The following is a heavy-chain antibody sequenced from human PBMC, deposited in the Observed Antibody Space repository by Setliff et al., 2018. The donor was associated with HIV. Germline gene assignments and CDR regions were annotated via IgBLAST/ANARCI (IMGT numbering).Heavy chain of an antibody. D-gene: IGHD5-12*01. CDR3: ARDRKMDGYNFDYYYSYYMDV. CDR2: IKQDGSEE. CDR1: GFTFSDHY. Sequence: GGSLRLSCAASGFTFSDHYMTWVRQAPGKGLEWVANIKQDGSEEYYVDSVKGRFTVSRDNTKSSQYLQMNSLRAEDTAVYYCARDRKMDGYNFDYYYSYYMDVWGKGTTVTVSS. J-gene: IGHJ6*03. V-gene: IGHV3-7*01.